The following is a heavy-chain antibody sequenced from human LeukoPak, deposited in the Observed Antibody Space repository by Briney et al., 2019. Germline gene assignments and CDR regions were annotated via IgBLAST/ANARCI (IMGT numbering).Heavy chain of an antibody. CDR3: ARDRITMVRGSYRNWFDP. Sequence: ASVKVSCKASGYTFTSYAMNWVRQAPGQGLEWMGWINTNTGNPTYAQGFTGRFIFSLDTSVSTAYLQISSLKAEDTAVYYCARDRITMVRGSYRNWFDPWGQGTLVTVSS. CDR1: GYTFTSYA. V-gene: IGHV7-4-1*02. D-gene: IGHD3-10*01. CDR2: INTNTGNP. J-gene: IGHJ5*02.